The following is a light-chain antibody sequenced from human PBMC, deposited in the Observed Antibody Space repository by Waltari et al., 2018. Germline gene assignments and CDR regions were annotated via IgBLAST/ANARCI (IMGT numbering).Light chain of an antibody. CDR1: QSVSRT. Sequence: EIVLTQSPGTLSLSPGERVTLSCRASQSVSRTLAWYQQKPGQAPRLLIYGASIRATGIPDRFSGSGSGIDFSLTISRLEPEDFAVYYCQHYRSLPVTFGQGTKVEIK. V-gene: IGKV3-20*01. CDR2: GAS. J-gene: IGKJ1*01. CDR3: QHYRSLPVT.